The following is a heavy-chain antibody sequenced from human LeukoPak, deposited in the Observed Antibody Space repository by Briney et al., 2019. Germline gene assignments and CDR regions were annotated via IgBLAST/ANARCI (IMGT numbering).Heavy chain of an antibody. CDR1: GFTFSTYG. CDR2: IGATGGLI. Sequence: GGSLRLSCAASGFTFSTYGMAWVRQVPGNRLEWVSSIGATGGLISYADSVKGRFTVSSSEKTFCLQMNSLRAEDTAVYFCAAKILGSAPFDSWGQGTLVTVSA. D-gene: IGHD3-10*01. CDR3: AAKILGSAPFDS. J-gene: IGHJ4*02. V-gene: IGHV3-23*01.